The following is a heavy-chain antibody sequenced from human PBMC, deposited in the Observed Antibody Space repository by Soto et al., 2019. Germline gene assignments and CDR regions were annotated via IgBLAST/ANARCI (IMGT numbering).Heavy chain of an antibody. CDR3: ARTGKFYYYDMSGLPFDP. D-gene: IGHD3-22*01. CDR1: GETVSTTRW. J-gene: IGHJ5*02. V-gene: IGHV4-4*02. CDR2: IYHLGTT. Sequence: PSETLSLPCTVSGETVSTTRWWSWVRLSPGRGLEWIGDIYHLGTTNYNPSLKRRVSISLDKSKNQFSLKLTSVTAADTAVYFCARTGKFYYYDMSGLPFDPWGPGVLVT.